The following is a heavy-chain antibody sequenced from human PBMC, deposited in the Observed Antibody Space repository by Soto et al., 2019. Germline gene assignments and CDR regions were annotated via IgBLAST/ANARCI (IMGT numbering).Heavy chain of an antibody. CDR3: AKVVGVRVGATPMYYFDY. CDR2: ISGSGGST. Sequence: PGGSLRLSCAASGFTFSSYAMSWVRQAPGKGLEWVSAISGSGGSTYYADSVKGRFTISRDNSKNTLYLQMNSLRAEDTAVYYCAKVVGVRVGATPMYYFDYWGQGTLVTVSS. D-gene: IGHD1-26*01. CDR1: GFTFSSYA. J-gene: IGHJ4*02. V-gene: IGHV3-23*01.